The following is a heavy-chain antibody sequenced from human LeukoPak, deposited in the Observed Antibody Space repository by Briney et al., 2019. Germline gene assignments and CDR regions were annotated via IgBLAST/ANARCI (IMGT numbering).Heavy chain of an antibody. CDR1: GYTFTGYY. CDR2: INPNSGGT. J-gene: IGHJ4*02. CDR3: ARDPRTGDLSYFDY. V-gene: IGHV1-2*02. Sequence: ASVKVSCKASGYTFTGYYMHWVRQAPGQGLEWMGWINPNSGGTNYAQKFQGRVTKTRDTSISTAYMELSRLRSDDTAVYYCARDPRTGDLSYFDYWGQGTLVTVSS. D-gene: IGHD7-27*01.